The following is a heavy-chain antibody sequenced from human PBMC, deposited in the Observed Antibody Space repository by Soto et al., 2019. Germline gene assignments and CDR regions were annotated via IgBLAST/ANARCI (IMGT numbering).Heavy chain of an antibody. J-gene: IGHJ4*02. Sequence: GASVKVSCTTSGYTFTSYGISWVRQAPGQGLEWMGWISAYNGNTNYAQKLQGRVTMTTDTSTSTAYMELRSLRSDDTAVYYCARTPRTVPSDYWGQGTLVTVSS. CDR2: ISAYNGNT. D-gene: IGHD4-17*01. CDR3: ARTPRTVPSDY. V-gene: IGHV1-18*01. CDR1: GYTFTSYG.